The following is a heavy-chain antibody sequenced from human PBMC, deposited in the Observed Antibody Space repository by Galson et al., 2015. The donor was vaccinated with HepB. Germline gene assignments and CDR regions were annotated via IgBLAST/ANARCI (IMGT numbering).Heavy chain of an antibody. D-gene: IGHD2-2*01. CDR2: IWYDGSNK. Sequence: SLRLSCAASGFTFSSYAMHWVRRAPGKGLEWVAVIWYDGSNKYYADSVKGRFTISRDNSKNTLYLQMNSLRAEDTAVYYCARDGSPYCSSTSCADAFDIWGQGTMSPSLQ. V-gene: IGHV3-33*08. J-gene: IGHJ3*02. CDR3: ARDGSPYCSSTSCADAFDI. CDR1: GFTFSSYA.